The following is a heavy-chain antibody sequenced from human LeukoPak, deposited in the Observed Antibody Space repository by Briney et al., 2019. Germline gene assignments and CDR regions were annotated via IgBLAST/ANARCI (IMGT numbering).Heavy chain of an antibody. Sequence: SQTLTLTCTVSGGSISSGGYYWSWIRQHPGKGLEWIGYIYYSGSTYYNPSLKSRVTISVDTSKNQFSLKLSSVTAADTAVYYCATYGGNSEGNWFDPWGQGTLATVSS. V-gene: IGHV4-31*03. D-gene: IGHD4-23*01. CDR1: GGSISSGGYY. CDR3: ATYGGNSEGNWFDP. J-gene: IGHJ5*02. CDR2: IYYSGST.